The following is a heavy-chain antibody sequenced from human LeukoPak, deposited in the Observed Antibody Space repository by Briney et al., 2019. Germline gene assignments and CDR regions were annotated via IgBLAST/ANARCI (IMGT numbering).Heavy chain of an antibody. CDR3: ARLLMDRYYFDY. J-gene: IGHJ4*02. Sequence: ASVKVSCKASGYTFTSYYMHWVRQAPGQGLEWMGIINPSGGSTSYAQKFQGRVTMTRDTSTSTVYMELSSLRSEDTAMYYCARLLMDRYYFDYWGQGTLVTVSS. V-gene: IGHV1-46*01. D-gene: IGHD2-8*01. CDR1: GYTFTSYY. CDR2: INPSGGST.